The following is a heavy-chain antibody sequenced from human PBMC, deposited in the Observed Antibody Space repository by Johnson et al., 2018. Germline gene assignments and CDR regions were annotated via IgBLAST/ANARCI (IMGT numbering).Heavy chain of an antibody. D-gene: IGHD5-12*01. CDR1: GGSISSYY. Sequence: QVQLQESGPGLVKPSETLSLTCTVSGGSISSYYWSWIRQPPGKGLEWIGYIYYSGSTNYNPSFKSRVTIPGDTSKNQFSLKLPSVTAADTAVYYCARVGALEATMDYGMDVWGQGTTVTVSS. CDR3: ARVGALEATMDYGMDV. J-gene: IGHJ6*02. CDR2: IYYSGST. V-gene: IGHV4-59*01.